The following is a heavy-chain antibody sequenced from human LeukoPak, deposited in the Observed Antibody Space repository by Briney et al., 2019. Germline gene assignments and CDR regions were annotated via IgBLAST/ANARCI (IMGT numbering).Heavy chain of an antibody. CDR1: GFTFSSYS. Sequence: GGSLRLSCAASGFTFSSYSMNWVRQAPGKGLEWVSYISSSSTTIYYADSVKGRFTISRDNSKNTLYLQMNSLRAEDTAVYYCARVPPREVLVPYFDYWGQGTLVTVSS. D-gene: IGHD1-1*01. J-gene: IGHJ4*02. CDR3: ARVPPREVLVPYFDY. CDR2: ISSSSTTI. V-gene: IGHV3-48*01.